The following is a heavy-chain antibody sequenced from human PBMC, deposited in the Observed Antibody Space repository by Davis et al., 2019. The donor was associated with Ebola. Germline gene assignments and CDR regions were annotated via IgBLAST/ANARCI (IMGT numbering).Heavy chain of an antibody. CDR3: TRNFDWYDNS. CDR2: HYRGGPT. J-gene: IGHJ4*02. Sequence: GGSLRLSCAASGFTVRNYHISWVRQAPGKGLEWVSVHYRGGPTHYADSVKGRFTISRDNSKNTLYLQMNSLRADDTAVYYCTRNFDWYDNSWGQGTLVTVSS. D-gene: IGHD3-9*01. V-gene: IGHV3-66*01. CDR1: GFTVRNYH.